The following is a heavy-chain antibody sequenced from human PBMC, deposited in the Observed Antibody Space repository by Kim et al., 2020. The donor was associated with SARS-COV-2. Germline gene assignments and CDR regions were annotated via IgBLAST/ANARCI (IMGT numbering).Heavy chain of an antibody. J-gene: IGHJ6*02. CDR1: GGSISSYY. Sequence: SETLSLTCTVSGGSISSYYWSWIRQPPGKGLEWIGYIYYSGSTNYNPSLKSRVTISVDTSKNQFSLKLSSVTAADTAVYYCARDTHSSSWPNSFYYYGIDVWGQGTTVTVSS. D-gene: IGHD6-13*01. CDR2: IYYSGST. V-gene: IGHV4-59*01. CDR3: ARDTHSSSWPNSFYYYGIDV.